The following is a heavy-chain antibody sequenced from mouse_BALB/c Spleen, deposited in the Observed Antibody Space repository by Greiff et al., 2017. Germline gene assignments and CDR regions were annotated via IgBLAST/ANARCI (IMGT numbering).Heavy chain of an antibody. CDR3: ARDDDYDDGDFDY. D-gene: IGHD2-4*01. V-gene: IGHV1-20*02. CDR1: GYSFTGYF. Sequence: VQLQQSGPELVKPGASVKISCKASGYSFTGYFMNWVMQSHGKSLEWIGRINPYNGDTFYNQKFKGKATLTVDKSSSTAHMELRSLASEDSAVYYCARDDDYDDGDFDYWGQGTTVTVSS. J-gene: IGHJ2*01. CDR2: INPYNGDT.